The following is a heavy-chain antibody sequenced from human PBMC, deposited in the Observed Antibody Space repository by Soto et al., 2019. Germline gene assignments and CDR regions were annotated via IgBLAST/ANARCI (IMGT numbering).Heavy chain of an antibody. J-gene: IGHJ6*02. D-gene: IGHD4-4*01. CDR1: GYTFTSYA. CDR3: AISYSNYALIDYYYYGMDV. CDR2: INAGNGNT. Sequence: ASVKVSCKASGYTFTSYAMHWVRQAPGQRLEWMGWINAGNGNTKYSQKFQGRVTITRDTSASTAYMELSSLRSEDTAVYYCAISYSNYALIDYYYYGMDVWGQGTTVTSP. V-gene: IGHV1-3*01.